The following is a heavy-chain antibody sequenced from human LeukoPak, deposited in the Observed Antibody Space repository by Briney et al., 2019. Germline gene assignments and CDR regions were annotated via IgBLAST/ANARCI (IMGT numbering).Heavy chain of an antibody. CDR1: GFTFSSYS. CDR3: ARQRGFWSGYLDS. V-gene: IGHV3-21*01. J-gene: IGHJ5*01. CDR2: ISSSSSYI. D-gene: IGHD3-3*01. Sequence: GGSLRLSCAASGFTFSSYSMNWVRQAPGKGLEWVSSISSSSSYIYYADSVKGRFTISRDNAKNSLYLQMNSLRAEDTAVYYCARQRGFWSGYLDSWGQGTLVTVSS.